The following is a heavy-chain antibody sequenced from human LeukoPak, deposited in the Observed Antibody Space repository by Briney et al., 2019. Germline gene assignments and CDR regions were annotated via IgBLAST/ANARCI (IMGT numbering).Heavy chain of an antibody. V-gene: IGHV4-59*08. CDR1: GXSIRSYY. CDR2: IYYSGST. Sequence: SETLSLTCTVSGXSIRSYYWSWIRQPPGKGLEWIGYIYYSGSTKYNPSLKSRVTISVDTSKNQFSLKLSSVTAADTAVYYCARRVEMAVDDAFDIWGQGIKVTVSS. CDR3: ARRVEMAVDDAFDI. J-gene: IGHJ3*02. D-gene: IGHD5-24*01.